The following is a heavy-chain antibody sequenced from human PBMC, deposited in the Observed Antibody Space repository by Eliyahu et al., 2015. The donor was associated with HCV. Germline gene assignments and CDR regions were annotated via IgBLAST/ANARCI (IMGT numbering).Heavy chain of an antibody. V-gene: IGHV4-59*01. CDR3: ASGGGGISVAGTGGWFDP. CDR2: IHYSGST. D-gene: IGHD6-19*01. CDR1: XGSIXTYY. J-gene: IGHJ5*02. Sequence: QVQLQESGPGLVKPSETLXLTCTVSXGSIXTYYWSWIRQPPGKGLEWIGYIHYSGSTNYNPSLKSRVTIXVDTSKNQFSLNLSSVTAADTAVYYCASGGGGISVAGTGGWFDPWGQGTLVTVSS.